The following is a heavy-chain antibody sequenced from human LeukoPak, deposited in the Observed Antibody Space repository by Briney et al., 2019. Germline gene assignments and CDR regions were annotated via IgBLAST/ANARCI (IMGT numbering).Heavy chain of an antibody. CDR1: GGSISSYY. J-gene: IGHJ2*01. Sequence: SETLSLTCTVSGGSISSYYWSWIRQPPGKGLEWIGYIYYSGSTNYNPSLKSRVTISVDTSKNQFSLKLSSVTAADTAVYHCARHSSGWGSSGWYFDLWGRGTLVTVSS. V-gene: IGHV4-59*08. CDR2: IYYSGST. CDR3: ARHSSGWGSSGWYFDL. D-gene: IGHD6-19*01.